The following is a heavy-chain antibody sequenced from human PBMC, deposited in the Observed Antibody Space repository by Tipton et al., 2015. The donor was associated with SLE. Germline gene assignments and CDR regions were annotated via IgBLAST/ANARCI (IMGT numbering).Heavy chain of an antibody. V-gene: IGHV1-69*13. CDR2: IIPIFGTA. CDR1: GGTFSSYA. CDR3: ARFGVVIIQDYYYYGMDV. Sequence: QSGPEVKKPGSSVRVSCKASGGTFSSYAISWVRQAPGQGLEWMGRIIPIFGTAHYAQKFQGRVTITADESTSTAYMELSSLRSEDTAVYYCARFGVVIIQDYYYYGMDVWGQGTTVTVSS. D-gene: IGHD3-3*01. J-gene: IGHJ6*02.